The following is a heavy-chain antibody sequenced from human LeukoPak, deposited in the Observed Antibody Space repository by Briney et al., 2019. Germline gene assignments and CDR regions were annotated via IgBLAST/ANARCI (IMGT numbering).Heavy chain of an antibody. Sequence: SETLSLTCNVSGGSLSSYYWSWIRQSPGKGLEWIGYIYYSGSTNYNPSLKSRVTISVDTSKNHFSLNLTSMTAADTAIYYCARLDYSASYYWFDPWGQGVLVTVSS. CDR3: ARLDYSASYYWFDP. J-gene: IGHJ5*02. CDR1: GGSLSSYY. V-gene: IGHV4-59*01. CDR2: IYYSGST. D-gene: IGHD1-26*01.